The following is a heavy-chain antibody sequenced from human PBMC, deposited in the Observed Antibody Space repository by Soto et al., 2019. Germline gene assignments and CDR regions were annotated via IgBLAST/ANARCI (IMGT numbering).Heavy chain of an antibody. CDR2: VIPIIDRA. Sequence: GASVKVSCKASGGGFTTYTVSWVRQAPGQGLEWMGRVIPIIDRANYARKFQGRVTITADKSTSTAYLKLSGLTSEDTAVYFCARDAVGSTPSFDFWGQGTLVTVSS. V-gene: IGHV1-69*08. J-gene: IGHJ4*02. D-gene: IGHD1-26*01. CDR1: GGGFTTYT. CDR3: ARDAVGSTPSFDF.